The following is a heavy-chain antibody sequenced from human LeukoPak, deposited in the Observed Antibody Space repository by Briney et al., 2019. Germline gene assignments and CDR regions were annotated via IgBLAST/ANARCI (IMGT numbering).Heavy chain of an antibody. Sequence: PSETLSLTCIVSGGSISSTTYYWGWIRQPPGKGPEWIGSIYYSGSTWYNPSLKSRVTVSADTSKNQFSLKLTSVTAADTAVYYCARDRACSNGVCSYFDYWGQGTVVTVSS. CDR2: IYYSGST. D-gene: IGHD2-8*01. CDR1: GGSISSTTYY. V-gene: IGHV4-39*01. J-gene: IGHJ4*02. CDR3: ARDRACSNGVCSYFDY.